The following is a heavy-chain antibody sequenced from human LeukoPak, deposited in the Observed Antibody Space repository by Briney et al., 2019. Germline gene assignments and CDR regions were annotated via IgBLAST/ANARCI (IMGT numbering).Heavy chain of an antibody. CDR3: ARARYGGNYYFDI. Sequence: PGGCLRLSCAASGLTFSNYDVHWGRQAPGKGLEWVAVVWYDGSNKYYVDSVKGRFTISRDISKNTLYLQMNSLSAEDTAVYYCARARYGGNYYFDIWGPESVFTVSS. V-gene: IGHV3-33*01. CDR2: VWYDGSNK. CDR1: GLTFSNYD. D-gene: IGHD4-23*01. J-gene: IGHJ4*02.